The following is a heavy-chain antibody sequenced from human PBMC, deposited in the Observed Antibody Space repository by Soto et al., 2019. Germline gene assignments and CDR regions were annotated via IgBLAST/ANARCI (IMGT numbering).Heavy chain of an antibody. V-gene: IGHV1-69*13. J-gene: IGHJ6*02. CDR3: ARKGGRVTMVRGDTHYCGMDV. CDR1: GGTFSSYA. D-gene: IGHD3-10*01. Sequence: ASVKVSCKASGGTFSSYAISWVRQAPGQGLEWMGGIIPIFGTANYAQKFQGRVTITADESTSTAYMELSSLRSEDTAVYYCARKGGRVTMVRGDTHYCGMDVWGQGTTVTVSS. CDR2: IIPIFGTA.